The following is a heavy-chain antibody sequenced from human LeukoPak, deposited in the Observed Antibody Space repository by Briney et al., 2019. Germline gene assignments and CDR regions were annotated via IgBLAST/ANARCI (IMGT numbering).Heavy chain of an antibody. J-gene: IGHJ4*02. CDR1: GYTLTELS. CDR3: ATAVYCSSTSCRFDY. CDR2: FDPEDGET. Sequence: ASVKVSCKFSGYTLTELSMHWVRRAPGKGLEWLGGFDPEDGETIYAQKFQGRVTMTEDTSTDTAYMELSSLRSEDTAVYYCATAVYCSSTSCRFDYWGQGTLVTVSS. D-gene: IGHD2-2*01. V-gene: IGHV1-24*01.